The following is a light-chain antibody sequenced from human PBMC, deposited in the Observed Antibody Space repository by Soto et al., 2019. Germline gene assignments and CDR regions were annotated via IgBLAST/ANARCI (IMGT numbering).Light chain of an antibody. J-gene: IGLJ2*01. CDR1: TANIGSKS. V-gene: IGLV1-47*01. CDR2: RNN. CDR3: AEWENNLGGPA. Sequence: QSVLTQPPSASGTPGQRVSISCSGSTANIGSKSVYGYQQLPGTAPQLLMYRNNHRPSGVPDRFSGSKSGTSACLAISGLRSEDEADYYCAEWENNLGGPAFGVGTKVPVL.